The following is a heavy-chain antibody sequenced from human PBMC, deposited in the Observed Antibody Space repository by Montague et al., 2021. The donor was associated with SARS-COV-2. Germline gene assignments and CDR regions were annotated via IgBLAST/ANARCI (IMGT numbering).Heavy chain of an antibody. J-gene: IGHJ4*02. V-gene: IGHV4-34*01. CDR2: INHSGST. CDR3: ARGARQGYGFRLGSFES. D-gene: IGHD3-10*01. CDR1: GGSFSGYY. Sequence: TLSLTCAVYGGSFSGYYWNWIRQPPGKGLEWIGEINHSGSTNYNPSLKSRVTMSVDTSKNQFSLELSSVTAADTAVYYCARGARQGYGFRLGSFESWGQGTLVTVSS.